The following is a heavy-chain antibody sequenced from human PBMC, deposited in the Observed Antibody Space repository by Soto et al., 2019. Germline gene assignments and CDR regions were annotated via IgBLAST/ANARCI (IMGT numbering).Heavy chain of an antibody. CDR1: GFTFSSYS. J-gene: IGHJ3*02. D-gene: IGHD3-22*01. CDR2: ISSSSSTI. CDR3: ATPKADSSYYIDAFYI. Sequence: GGSLRLSCAASGFTFSSYSMNWVRRAPGKGQEWVSYISSSSSTIYYADSVKGRFTISRDNAKNSLYLQMNSLRDEDTAVYSCATPKADSSYYIDAFYIWGQGTMVTVSS. V-gene: IGHV3-48*02.